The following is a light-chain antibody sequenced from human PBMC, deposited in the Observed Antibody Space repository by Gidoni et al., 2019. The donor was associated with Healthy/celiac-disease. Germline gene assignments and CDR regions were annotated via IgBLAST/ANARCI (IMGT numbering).Light chain of an antibody. Sequence: DIQMTQSPSSLSASVGDRVTITCQASQDISNYLNWYQQKPGKAPKLLIYDASNLETGVPSRFSGSGSGTDFTFTISSLQPEDIATYYCQQYDNLSLTFGPXTNVDIK. CDR3: QQYDNLSLT. CDR2: DAS. J-gene: IGKJ3*01. CDR1: QDISNY. V-gene: IGKV1-33*01.